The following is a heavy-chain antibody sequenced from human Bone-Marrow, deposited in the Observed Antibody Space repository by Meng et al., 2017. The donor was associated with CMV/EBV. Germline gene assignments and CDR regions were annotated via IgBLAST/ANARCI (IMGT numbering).Heavy chain of an antibody. V-gene: IGHV1-2*02. Sequence: ASVKVSCKASGYTFTGYYMHWVRQAPGQGLEWMGWINPNSGGTNYAQKFQGRVTMTRDTSISTVYIALSGLTSDDTAFYYCARDVSLAGADLDFWGQGTLVTVSS. D-gene: IGHD6-19*01. CDR3: ARDVSLAGADLDF. CDR1: GYTFTGYY. CDR2: INPNSGGT. J-gene: IGHJ4*02.